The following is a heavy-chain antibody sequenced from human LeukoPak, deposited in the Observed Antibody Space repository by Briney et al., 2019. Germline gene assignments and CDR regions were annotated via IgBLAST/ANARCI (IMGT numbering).Heavy chain of an antibody. CDR2: ISAYNGNT. CDR3: ASSHIVVVPAARPYYYGMDV. V-gene: IGHV1-18*01. D-gene: IGHD2-2*01. J-gene: IGHJ6*02. CDR1: GYTFTSYG. Sequence: ASVKVSCKASGYTFTSYGISWVRQAPGQGLEWMGWISAYNGNTNYAQKLQGRVTMTTDTSTSTAYMELRSLRSDDTAVYYCASSHIVVVPAARPYYYGMDVWGQGTTVTVS.